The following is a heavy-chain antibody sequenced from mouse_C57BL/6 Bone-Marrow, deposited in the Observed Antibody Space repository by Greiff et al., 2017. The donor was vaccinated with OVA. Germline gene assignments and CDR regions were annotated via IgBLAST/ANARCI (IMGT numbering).Heavy chain of an antibody. V-gene: IGHV5-6*01. Sequence: EVQRVESGGDLVKPGGSLKLSCAASGFTFSSYGMSWVRQTPDKRLEWVATISSGGSYTYYPDSVKGRFTISRDNAKNTLYLQMSSLKSEDTAMYYCARHGLLTGTSFAYWGQGTLVTVSA. CDR3: ARHGLLTGTSFAY. J-gene: IGHJ3*01. CDR2: ISSGGSYT. D-gene: IGHD4-1*01. CDR1: GFTFSSYG.